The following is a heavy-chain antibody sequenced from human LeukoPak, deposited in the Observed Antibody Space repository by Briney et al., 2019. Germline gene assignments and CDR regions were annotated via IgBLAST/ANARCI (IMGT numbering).Heavy chain of an antibody. CDR3: ARGRYTSGWYPDYFDY. CDR2: IKQDGSDK. J-gene: IGHJ4*02. CDR1: GFTFSGYW. V-gene: IGHV3-7*01. D-gene: IGHD6-19*01. Sequence: PGGSLRLSCAASGFTFSGYWMSWVRQTPVKGLEWVANIKQDGSDKYYVDSVKGRFTISRDNAKNSVYLQMNSLRVEDTAVYYCARGRYTSGWYPDYFDYWGQGTLVTVSS.